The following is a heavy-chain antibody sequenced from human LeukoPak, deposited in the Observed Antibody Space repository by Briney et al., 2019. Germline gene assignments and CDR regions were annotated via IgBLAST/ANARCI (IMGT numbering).Heavy chain of an antibody. J-gene: IGHJ4*02. V-gene: IGHV3-30*02. CDR2: IRYDGNNK. CDR3: VKDNPLDY. Sequence: GGSLRLSCGASGFTFSNYGMLWVRQAPGKGLGWVAFIRYDGNNKLYADSMKGRFTISRDNSKNTLYLHINSLRAEDTAVYYCVKDNPLDYWGQGTLVIVSS. CDR1: GFTFSNYG. D-gene: IGHD1-14*01.